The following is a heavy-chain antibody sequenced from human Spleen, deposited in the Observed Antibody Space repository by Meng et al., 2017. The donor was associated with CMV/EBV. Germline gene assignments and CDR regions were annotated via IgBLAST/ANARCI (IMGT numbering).Heavy chain of an antibody. CDR2: INHSGRT. Sequence: QGQLQESGPGLLKSSETLSLTCAVYGGSFSGYYWTWVRQPPGKGLEWIGEINHSGRTNYNPSLKSRVTISVDTSKNQFSLKLTSVTAADTAIYYCARSRDWSGYSPLDYWGQETLVTVSS. CDR1: GGSFSGYY. D-gene: IGHD3-3*01. J-gene: IGHJ4*02. V-gene: IGHV4-34*01. CDR3: ARSRDWSGYSPLDY.